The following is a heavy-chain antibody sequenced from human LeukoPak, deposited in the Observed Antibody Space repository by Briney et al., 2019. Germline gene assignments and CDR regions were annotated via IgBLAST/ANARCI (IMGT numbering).Heavy chain of an antibody. CDR2: IWYDGSNK. CDR3: ARWGGAGFEY. J-gene: IGHJ4*02. D-gene: IGHD3-16*01. Sequence: GGSLRLSCAASGFTFGSYGMHWVRQAPGKGLDWVAVIWYDGSNKYYADSVKGRFTISRDNSKNTLYLQMNSLRAEDTAIYYCARWGGAGFEYWGQGTLVTVSS. V-gene: IGHV3-33*01. CDR1: GFTFGSYG.